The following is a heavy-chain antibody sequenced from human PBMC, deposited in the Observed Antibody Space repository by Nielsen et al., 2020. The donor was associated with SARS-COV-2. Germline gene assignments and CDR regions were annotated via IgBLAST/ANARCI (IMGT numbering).Heavy chain of an antibody. D-gene: IGHD6-13*01. V-gene: IGHV4-61*01. J-gene: IGHJ4*02. CDR1: GGSVSSGSYY. Sequence: SETLSLTCTVSGGSVSSGSYYWSWIRQPPGKGLEWIGYIYYSGSTNYNPSLKSRVTISVDTSKNQFSLKLSSVTAADTAVYYCARIGKSEGIDYWGQGTLVTVSS. CDR2: IYYSGST. CDR3: ARIGKSEGIDY.